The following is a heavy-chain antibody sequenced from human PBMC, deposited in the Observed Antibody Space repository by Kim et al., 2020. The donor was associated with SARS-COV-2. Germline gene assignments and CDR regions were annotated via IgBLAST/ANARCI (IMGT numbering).Heavy chain of an antibody. CDR2: ISANGGST. V-gene: IGHV3-64D*09. D-gene: IGHD3-9*01. CDR1: GFTFSSYP. CDR3: VKDSHRSDSFLYPTGWFD. J-gene: IGHJ5*01. Sequence: GSLRLSCSASGFTFSSYPVHWVRQSPGQGLEYISGISANGGSTHYADSLKGRFTISRDNSKNKSYLQMNSLRPEDTAVYYCVKDSHRSDSFLYPTGWFD.